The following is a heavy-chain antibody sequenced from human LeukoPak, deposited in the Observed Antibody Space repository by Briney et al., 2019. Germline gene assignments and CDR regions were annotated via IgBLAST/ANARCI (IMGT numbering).Heavy chain of an antibody. V-gene: IGHV3-33*01. J-gene: IGHJ4*02. CDR3: ARGGRTIAEATTSWYLDY. CDR2: IWYDGSNE. D-gene: IGHD1-26*01. CDR1: GFTFNTYG. Sequence: GGSLRLSCAASGFTFNTYGMHWVRQAQGKGLEWVALIWYDGSNENYADSVKGRFTISRDNYMNTLYLQMNSLRGEDTAVYYCARGGRTIAEATTSWYLDYWGQGTLVTVSS.